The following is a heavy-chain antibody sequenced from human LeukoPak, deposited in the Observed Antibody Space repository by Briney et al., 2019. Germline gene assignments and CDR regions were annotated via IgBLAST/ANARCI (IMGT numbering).Heavy chain of an antibody. CDR3: AKDQHGYDIPIDY. Sequence: PGGSLRLSCAASGFTCNIYAMNWVRQASGKGLEWVSTISGSGISTYYADSVKGRFTVSRDNSKNTLYLQMNSLRAEDTAVYFCAKDQHGYDIPIDYWGQGTLVTVSS. D-gene: IGHD5-12*01. CDR1: GFTCNIYA. V-gene: IGHV3-23*01. CDR2: ISGSGIST. J-gene: IGHJ4*02.